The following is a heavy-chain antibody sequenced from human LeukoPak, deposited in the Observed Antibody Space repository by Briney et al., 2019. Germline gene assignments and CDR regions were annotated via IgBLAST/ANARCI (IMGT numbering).Heavy chain of an antibody. CDR2: IYHSGST. V-gene: IGHV4-38-2*02. CDR1: GYSISSGYY. D-gene: IGHD3-3*01. Sequence: SETLSLTCTVSGYSISSGYYWGWIRQPPGKGLEWIGSIYHSGSTYYNPSLKSRVTISVDTSKNQFSLKLSSVTAADTAVYYCARVDSRITIFGVVPANFDYWGQGTLVTVSS. J-gene: IGHJ4*02. CDR3: ARVDSRITIFGVVPANFDY.